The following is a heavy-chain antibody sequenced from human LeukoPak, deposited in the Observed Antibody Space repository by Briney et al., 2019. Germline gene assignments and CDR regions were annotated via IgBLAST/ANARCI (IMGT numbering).Heavy chain of an antibody. CDR2: TYYRSKWHN. CDR1: GDSVSSNSAA. Sequence: SQTLSLTCAISGDSVSSNSAAWNWIRQSPSRGLEWLGRTYYRSKWHNDYAVSVKSRVTINPDTSKNQFSLQLKSVTPEDTAVYYCARTSFGELVLDYWGQGTLVTVSS. J-gene: IGHJ4*02. CDR3: ARTSFGELVLDY. D-gene: IGHD3-10*01. V-gene: IGHV6-1*01.